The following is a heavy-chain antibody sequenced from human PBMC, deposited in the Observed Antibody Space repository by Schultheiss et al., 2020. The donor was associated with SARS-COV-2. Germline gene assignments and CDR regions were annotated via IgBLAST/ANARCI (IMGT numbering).Heavy chain of an antibody. D-gene: IGHD3-22*01. V-gene: IGHV3-30*04. CDR2: ISYDGSNK. CDR3: ARVYYYDSSGYVL. J-gene: IGHJ4*02. CDR1: GFTFSSYA. Sequence: GGSLRLSCAASGFTFSSYAMHWVRQAPGKGLEWVAVISYDGSNKYYADSVKGRFTISRDKAKNALYLQMNSLRVEDTAVYYCARVYYYDSSGYVLWGQGTLVTVSS.